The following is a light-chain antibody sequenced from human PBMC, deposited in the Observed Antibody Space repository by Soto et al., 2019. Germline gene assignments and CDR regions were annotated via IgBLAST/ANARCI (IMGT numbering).Light chain of an antibody. CDR1: QTVSSDY. CDR2: GAS. Sequence: DIVLTQSPGTLSLSPGERATLSCRASQTVSSDYLAWYHQKPGQAPRLLIYGASSRATGIPDRFSGSGSGTDFTLTISRLEPEDFAVYYCQQYGSSPALTFGGGTKVEIK. CDR3: QQYGSSPALT. V-gene: IGKV3-20*01. J-gene: IGKJ4*01.